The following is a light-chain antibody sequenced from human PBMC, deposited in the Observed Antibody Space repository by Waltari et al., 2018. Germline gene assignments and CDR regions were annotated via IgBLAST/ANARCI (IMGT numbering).Light chain of an antibody. CDR1: QSVSSY. V-gene: IGKV3-11*01. Sequence: EIVLTQSPATLSLSPGERATLSCRASQSVSSYLAWYHQKPGQAPRLLIYDASNRATGIPARFSGSGSGTDFTFTISSLEPEDFAVYYCQQRSNWPPLTFGPGTKVDIK. J-gene: IGKJ3*01. CDR2: DAS. CDR3: QQRSNWPPLT.